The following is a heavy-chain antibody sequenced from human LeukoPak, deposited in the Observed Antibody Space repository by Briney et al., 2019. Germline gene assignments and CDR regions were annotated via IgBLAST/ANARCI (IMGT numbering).Heavy chain of an antibody. V-gene: IGHV4-4*07. J-gene: IGHJ3*02. CDR3: ARLYYDSSGYYRAFDI. Sequence: SETLSPTCTVSGGSISSYYWSWIRQPAGKGLEWIGRIYTSGSTNYNPSLKSRVTMSVDTSKNQFSLKLSSVTAADTAVYYCARLYYDSSGYYRAFDIWGQGTMVTVSS. CDR1: GGSISSYY. CDR2: IYTSGST. D-gene: IGHD3-22*01.